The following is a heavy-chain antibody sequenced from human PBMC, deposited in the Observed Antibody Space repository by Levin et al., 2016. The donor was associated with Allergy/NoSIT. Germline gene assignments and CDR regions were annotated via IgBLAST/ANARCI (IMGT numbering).Heavy chain of an antibody. Sequence: WVRQAPGQGLEWMGIINPSGGSTSYAQKFQGRVTMTRDTSTSTVYMELSSLRSEDTAVYYCARASYDILTGSYYYGMDVWGQGTTVTVSS. D-gene: IGHD3-9*01. CDR3: ARASYDILTGSYYYGMDV. CDR2: INPSGGST. J-gene: IGHJ6*02. V-gene: IGHV1-46*01.